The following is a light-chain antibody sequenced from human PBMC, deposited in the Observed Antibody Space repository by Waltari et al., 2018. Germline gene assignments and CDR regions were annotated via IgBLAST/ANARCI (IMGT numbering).Light chain of an antibody. Sequence: QSALTQPASVSGSPGQSITIPCTGTSDDVGAYTYVSWYQHHPGLAPKLIIYEVNNRPFGISSRFSGSKSGNTASLTISGLQADDESHYYCTSYRSSSTPVVFGGGTKLTVL. CDR3: TSYRSSSTPVV. CDR1: SDDVGAYTY. V-gene: IGLV2-14*01. J-gene: IGLJ2*01. CDR2: EVN.